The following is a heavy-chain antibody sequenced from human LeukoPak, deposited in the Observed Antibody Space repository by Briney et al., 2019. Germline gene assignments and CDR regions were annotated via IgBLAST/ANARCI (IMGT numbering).Heavy chain of an antibody. Sequence: SETLSLTCTVSGGSISSQFWSWIRQPPGKGLEWIGNIYNSGTTNYNPSLESRVTISVDTSKNQLSLQLTSVTAADTAVYYCTKATQWLAFDYWGRGTLVTVSS. D-gene: IGHD6-19*01. J-gene: IGHJ4*02. CDR1: GGSISSQF. CDR3: TKATQWLAFDY. V-gene: IGHV4-59*11. CDR2: IYNSGTT.